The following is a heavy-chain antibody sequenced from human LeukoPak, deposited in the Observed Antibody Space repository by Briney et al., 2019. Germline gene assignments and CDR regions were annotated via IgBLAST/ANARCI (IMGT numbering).Heavy chain of an antibody. D-gene: IGHD6-6*01. CDR3: ARWSGSVTARNYYHYMDV. Sequence: SETLSLTCTVSGGSVRRGNYYWTWIRQPAGSGLEWIGRIYTSGTTDYNPSLRTRVTISVDASRNQFSLNLSSVTAADTAVYYCARWSGSVTARNYYHYMDVWGEGTTVTVSS. V-gene: IGHV4-61*02. CDR1: GGSVRRGNYY. J-gene: IGHJ6*03. CDR2: IYTSGTT.